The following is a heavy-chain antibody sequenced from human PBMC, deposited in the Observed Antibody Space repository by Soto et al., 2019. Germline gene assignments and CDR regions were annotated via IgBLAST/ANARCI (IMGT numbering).Heavy chain of an antibody. CDR1: GYTFTGYY. CDR2: INPNSGGT. V-gene: IGHV1-2*04. Sequence: GASVKVSCKASGYTFTGYYMHWVRQAPGQGLEWMGWINPNSGGTNYAQKFQGWVTMTRDTSISTAYMELSRLRSDDTAVYYCERGGGNSGQVAFDIWGQGTMDTVSS. J-gene: IGHJ3*02. CDR3: ERGGGNSGQVAFDI. D-gene: IGHD2-21*02.